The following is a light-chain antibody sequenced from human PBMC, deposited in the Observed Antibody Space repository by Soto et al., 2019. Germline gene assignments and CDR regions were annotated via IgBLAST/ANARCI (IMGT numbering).Light chain of an antibody. CDR2: DVT. J-gene: IGLJ1*01. CDR3: SSYTGSNPPYV. CDR1: SSDVGGYNY. Sequence: QSALTQPASVSGSPGQSITISCTGTSSDVGGYNYVSWYQQHPGKAPKLMIYDVTNRPSGVSNRFSGSKSGNTASLTISGLQAEDEADYYCSSYTGSNPPYVFGTGTKLTVL. V-gene: IGLV2-14*03.